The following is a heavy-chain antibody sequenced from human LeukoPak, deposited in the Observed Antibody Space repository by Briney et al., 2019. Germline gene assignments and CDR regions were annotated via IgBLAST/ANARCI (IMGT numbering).Heavy chain of an antibody. CDR2: IYYSGST. J-gene: IGHJ4*02. CDR1: GGSISSYY. Sequence: SETLSLTCTVSGGSISSYYWSWIRQPPGKGLEWIGYIYYSGSTNYNPSLKSRVTISIDTSKNQISLKLSSVTAADTAVYYCARDYCRTTSCLESWGQGTLVTVSS. CDR3: ARDYCRTTSCLES. V-gene: IGHV4-59*01. D-gene: IGHD2-2*01.